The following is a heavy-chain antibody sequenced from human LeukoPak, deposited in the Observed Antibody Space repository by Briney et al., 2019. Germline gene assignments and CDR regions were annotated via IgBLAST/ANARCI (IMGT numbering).Heavy chain of an antibody. CDR1: GFTFSSYE. V-gene: IGHV3-48*03. D-gene: IGHD5-24*01. Sequence: GGSLRLSCAASGFTFSSYEMNWVRQAPGKGLEWVSYISSSGSTIYYADSVKGRFTISRDNAKNSLYLQMNSLRAEDTAVYYCARSDGYPPNYYYGMDVWGQGTTVTVFS. CDR3: ARSDGYPPNYYYGMDV. J-gene: IGHJ6*02. CDR2: ISSSGSTI.